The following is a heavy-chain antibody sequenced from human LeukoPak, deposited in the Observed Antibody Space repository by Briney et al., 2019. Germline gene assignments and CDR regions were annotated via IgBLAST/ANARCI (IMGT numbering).Heavy chain of an antibody. Sequence: GASVKVSCKASGGTFSSYAISWVRQAPGQGLEWMGGIIPIFGTANYAQKFQGRVTITADESTSTAYMELSSLRSEDTAVYYCGRGAVAGRYYYYMDVWGKGTTVTISS. CDR2: IIPIFGTA. CDR3: GRGAVAGRYYYYMDV. J-gene: IGHJ6*03. D-gene: IGHD6-19*01. CDR1: GGTFSSYA. V-gene: IGHV1-69*13.